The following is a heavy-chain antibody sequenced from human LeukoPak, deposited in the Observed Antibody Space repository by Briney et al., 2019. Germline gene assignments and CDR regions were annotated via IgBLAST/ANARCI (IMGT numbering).Heavy chain of an antibody. CDR3: AKDLGRYRNNYFDY. V-gene: IGHV3-23*01. CDR2: ISGSGGGT. J-gene: IGHJ4*02. CDR1: GFTFNSYA. D-gene: IGHD1-26*01. Sequence: LPGGSLRLSCAVSGFTFNSYAMSGVRQAPEKGLEWVATISGSGGGTYYADSVKGRFTISRDDSKNTLYLQMNSLRAEDTAVYYCAKDLGRYRNNYFDYWGQGTLVTVSS.